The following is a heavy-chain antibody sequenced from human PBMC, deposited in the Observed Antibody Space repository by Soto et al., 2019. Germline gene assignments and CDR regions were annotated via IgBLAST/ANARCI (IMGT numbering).Heavy chain of an antibody. D-gene: IGHD2-8*02. CDR2: INHSGST. J-gene: IGHJ4*02. Sequence: QVQLQQWGAGLLKPSETLSLTCAVYGGSFSGYYWTWIRQPPGTGLEWIGEINHSGSTNYNPSLKSRVTISVDTSKNQFSLKLTSVTAAVTAVYYCARDKLTGLFDYWGQGTLVTVSS. V-gene: IGHV4-34*01. CDR3: ARDKLTGLFDY. CDR1: GGSFSGYY.